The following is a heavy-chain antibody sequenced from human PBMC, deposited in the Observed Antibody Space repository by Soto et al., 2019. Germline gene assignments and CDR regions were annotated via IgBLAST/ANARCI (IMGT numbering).Heavy chain of an antibody. CDR2: ISGSGGST. V-gene: IGHV3-23*01. D-gene: IGHD3-22*01. CDR3: AKEYGNYYDSSGPYYFDY. J-gene: IGHJ4*02. Sequence: LRLSCAASGFTFSSYAMSWVRQAPGKGLEWVSAISGSGGSTYYADSVKGRFTISRDNSKNTLYLQMNSLRAEDTAVYYCAKEYGNYYDSSGPYYFDYWGQGTLVTVSS. CDR1: GFTFSSYA.